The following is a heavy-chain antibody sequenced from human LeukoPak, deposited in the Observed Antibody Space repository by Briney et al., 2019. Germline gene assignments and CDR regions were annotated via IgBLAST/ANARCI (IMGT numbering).Heavy chain of an antibody. CDR2: IYYSGST. V-gene: IGHV4-59*01. CDR1: GGSISSYY. J-gene: IGHJ5*02. D-gene: IGHD2-15*01. CDR3: ARGRDLVVVAAWTGFDH. Sequence: SETLSLTCSVSGGSISSYYWSWIRQPPGKGLEWIGYIYYSGSTNYNPSLKSRVTISVDTSKNQFSLKLSSVTAADTAVYYCARGRDLVVVAAWTGFDHWGQGTLVTVSS.